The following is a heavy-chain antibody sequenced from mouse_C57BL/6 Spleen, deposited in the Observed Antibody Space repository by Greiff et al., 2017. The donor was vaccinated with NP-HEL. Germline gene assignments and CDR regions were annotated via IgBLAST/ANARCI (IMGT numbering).Heavy chain of an antibody. CDR1: GYSFTDYN. D-gene: IGHD1-1*01. CDR3: ARGLRIRAMAY. V-gene: IGHV1-39*01. J-gene: IGHJ4*01. Sequence: EVQLQQSGPELVKPGSSVKISCKASGYSFTDYNMNWVKQSNGTSLEWIGVINPNYGTTSYNQKFKGKATLTVDQSSSTAYMQLNSLTSEDSAVCDCARGLRIRAMAYWGQGTSVTVSS. CDR2: INPNYGTT.